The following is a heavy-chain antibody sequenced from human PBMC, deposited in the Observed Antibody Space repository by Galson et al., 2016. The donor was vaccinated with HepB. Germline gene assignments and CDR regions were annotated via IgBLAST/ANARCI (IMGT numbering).Heavy chain of an antibody. CDR3: ARHIGYDDSGGYGVY. V-gene: IGHV5-51*01. D-gene: IGHD3-22*01. Sequence: QSGAEVKKTGESLKISCQASGYSFTNQWIGWVRQMPGKGLEWMGMIYAGDSDTRYSPSFQGQVTISLDKSISTAYLQWSGLKASDTAMYYCARHIGYDDSGGYGVYWGQGTLVTVSS. J-gene: IGHJ4*02. CDR2: IYAGDSDT. CDR1: GYSFTNQW.